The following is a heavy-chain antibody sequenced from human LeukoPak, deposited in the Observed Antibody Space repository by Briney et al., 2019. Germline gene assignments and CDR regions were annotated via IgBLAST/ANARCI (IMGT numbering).Heavy chain of an antibody. CDR2: ISGSGSDT. D-gene: IGHD6-19*01. CDR1: GFTLSSYA. V-gene: IGHV3-23*01. J-gene: IGHJ4*02. Sequence: GGSLRLSCAASGFTLSSYAMSWVRQAPGKGRQWVSVISGSGSDTYYADSVKGRFTISRDNYKNTLYLQMNSLRAEDTAVYYCAKESGYSTGWYSDYWGQGTLVTVSS. CDR3: AKESGYSTGWYSDY.